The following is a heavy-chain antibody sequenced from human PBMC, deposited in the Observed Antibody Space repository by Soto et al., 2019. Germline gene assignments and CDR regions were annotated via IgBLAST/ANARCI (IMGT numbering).Heavy chain of an antibody. D-gene: IGHD6-19*01. Sequence: ASVKVSCKASGYTFTGYYIHWVRQAPGQGLEWMGWINPNSGGTNYAQKFQGWVTMTRDTSISSAYMELRRLRSDDTAVYYCARYSSGWDNWFDPWGQGTLVTVSS. V-gene: IGHV1-2*04. J-gene: IGHJ5*02. CDR3: ARYSSGWDNWFDP. CDR2: INPNSGGT. CDR1: GYTFTGYY.